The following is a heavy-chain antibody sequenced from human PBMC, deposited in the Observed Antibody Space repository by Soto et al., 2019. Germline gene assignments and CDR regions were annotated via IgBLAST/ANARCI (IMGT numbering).Heavy chain of an antibody. Sequence: PGGSLRLSCAASGFTFSSYSMNWVRQVPGKGLEWVSYISSSSSTIYYADSVKGRFTISRDNAKNSLYLQMNSLRAEDTAVYYCARAPDYGTPYPIDYWGQGTLVTVSS. CDR2: ISSSSSTI. CDR1: GFTFSSYS. CDR3: ARAPDYGTPYPIDY. D-gene: IGHD3-10*01. V-gene: IGHV3-48*01. J-gene: IGHJ4*02.